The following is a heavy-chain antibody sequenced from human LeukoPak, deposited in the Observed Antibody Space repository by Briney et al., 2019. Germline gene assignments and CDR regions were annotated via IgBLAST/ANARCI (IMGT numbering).Heavy chain of an antibody. Sequence: GESLKISCRGSGYSFSTYWVGWVRQMPGKGLEWMGIMYPGDSDTRYSPSFQGQFTISADKSISTAYLQWSSLKASDTAMYHCARRDGYNMGAFDIWGQGTMVTVSS. CDR1: GYSFSTYW. CDR2: MYPGDSDT. J-gene: IGHJ3*02. V-gene: IGHV5-51*03. D-gene: IGHD5-24*01. CDR3: ARRDGYNMGAFDI.